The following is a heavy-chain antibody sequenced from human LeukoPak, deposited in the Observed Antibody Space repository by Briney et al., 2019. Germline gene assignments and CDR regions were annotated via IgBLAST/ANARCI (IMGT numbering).Heavy chain of an antibody. CDR1: GGSISSGGYY. CDR3: ARQSSTMIVVVITSNDDAFDI. D-gene: IGHD3-22*01. J-gene: IGHJ3*02. V-gene: IGHV4-39*01. CDR2: IYYSGST. Sequence: SETLSLTCTVSGGSISSGGYYWSWIRQHPGKGLEWIGSIYYSGSTYYNPSLKSRVTISVDTSKNQFSLKLSSVTAADTAVYYCARQSSTMIVVVITSNDDAFDIWGQGTMVTVSS.